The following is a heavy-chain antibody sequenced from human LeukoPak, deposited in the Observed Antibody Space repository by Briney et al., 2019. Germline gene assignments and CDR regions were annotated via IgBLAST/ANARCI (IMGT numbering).Heavy chain of an antibody. J-gene: IGHJ6*02. V-gene: IGHV4-34*01. Sequence: PSETLSLTCAVYGGSFSGYYWSWIRQPPGKGLEWIGEINHSGSTNYNPSLKSRVTISVDTSKNQFSLKLSSVTAADTAVYYCARGPRWLQNFPHYYYYGMDVWGQGTTVTVSS. CDR3: ARGPRWLQNFPHYYYYGMDV. D-gene: IGHD5-24*01. CDR2: INHSGST. CDR1: GGSFSGYY.